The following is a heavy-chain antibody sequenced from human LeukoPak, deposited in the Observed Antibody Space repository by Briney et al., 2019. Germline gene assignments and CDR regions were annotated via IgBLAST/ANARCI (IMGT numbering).Heavy chain of an antibody. J-gene: IGHJ4*02. CDR2: LRGNGDT. CDR3: AKANWVSNADAVS. Sequence: PGGSPRLSCAASGFTFSTYAMSWVREAPVRGLEWVSSLRGNGDTFYADSVKGRFTLSRDDSRNTVYLQLNNLRVEDTAVYYCAKANWVSNADAVSWGQGTVVTVSS. V-gene: IGHV3-23*01. CDR1: GFTFSTYA. D-gene: IGHD1-1*01.